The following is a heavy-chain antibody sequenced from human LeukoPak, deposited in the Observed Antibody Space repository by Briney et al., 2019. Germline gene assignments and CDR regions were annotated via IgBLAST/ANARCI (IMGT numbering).Heavy chain of an antibody. V-gene: IGHV4-34*01. CDR1: GGSFSGYY. D-gene: IGHD2-2*01. Sequence: SETLSLTCAVYGGSFSGYYWSWIRQPPGKGLEWIGEINHSGSTNYNPSLKSRVTISVDTSKNQFSLKLSSVTAADTAVYYCARVGGPIPLTIVVVPAARGWFDPWGQGTLVTVSS. CDR2: INHSGST. CDR3: ARVGGPIPLTIVVVPAARGWFDP. J-gene: IGHJ5*02.